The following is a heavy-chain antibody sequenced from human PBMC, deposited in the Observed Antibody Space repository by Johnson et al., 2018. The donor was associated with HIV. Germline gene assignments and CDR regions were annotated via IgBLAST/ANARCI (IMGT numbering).Heavy chain of an antibody. J-gene: IGHJ3*02. CDR2: IGTAGDT. CDR3: AKDEALGWELDPDAFDI. V-gene: IGHV3-13*01. CDR1: GFTFSSYD. D-gene: IGHD1-26*01. Sequence: VQLVESGGGLVQPGGSLRLSCAASGFTFSSYDMHWVRQATGKGLEWVSAIGTAGDTYYPGSVKGRFTISRDNTENTLNLQMISLRVEDTAVYYCAKDEALGWELDPDAFDIWGQGTMVTVSS.